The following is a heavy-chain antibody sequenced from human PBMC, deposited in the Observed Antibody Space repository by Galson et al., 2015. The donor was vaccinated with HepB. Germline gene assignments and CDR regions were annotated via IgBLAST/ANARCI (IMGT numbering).Heavy chain of an antibody. CDR1: GFTFSTYG. CDR2: ISGSGGAT. D-gene: IGHD3-16*01. J-gene: IGHJ4*02. Sequence: SLRLSCAASGFTFSTYGMNWVRQAAGKGLEWVSSISGSGGATYHADTVKGRFTISRDNSKNTLYLQLNTLRVEDTAVYYCAKDRGEPRAWPILEYWGQGALVTVSS. CDR3: AKDRGEPRAWPILEY. V-gene: IGHV3-23*01.